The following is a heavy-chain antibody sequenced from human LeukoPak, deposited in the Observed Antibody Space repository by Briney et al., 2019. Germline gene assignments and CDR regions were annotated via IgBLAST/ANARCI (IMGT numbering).Heavy chain of an antibody. CDR2: IYYGGST. J-gene: IGHJ3*02. CDR1: GGSISSNTYY. V-gene: IGHV4-39*01. Sequence: SETLSLTCTVSGGSISSNTYYWDWIRPRPGKGLECIGSIYYGGSTYYNTSLKSRVIISVDTSKNQFSLKLSSVTAADTAVYYCARAYYYASSAFDIWGQGTMVTVSS. D-gene: IGHD3-22*01. CDR3: ARAYYYASSAFDI.